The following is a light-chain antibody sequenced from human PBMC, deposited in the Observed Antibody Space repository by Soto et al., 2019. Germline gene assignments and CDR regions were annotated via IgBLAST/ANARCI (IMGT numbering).Light chain of an antibody. CDR1: QSISSW. J-gene: IGKJ1*01. CDR3: QQYHTGWT. CDR2: AAS. V-gene: IGKV1-5*01. Sequence: IVMTPSHSTPPAYVRARVTLTCRASQSISSWLAWYQQKPGKAPKLLIFAASTLVRGVPSRFSGRGSGTEFTLTISSLQADDYATFYCQQYHTGWTFGKGTKVDI.